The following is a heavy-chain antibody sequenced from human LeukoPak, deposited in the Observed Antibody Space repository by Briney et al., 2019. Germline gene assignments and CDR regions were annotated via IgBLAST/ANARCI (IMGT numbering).Heavy chain of an antibody. J-gene: IGHJ4*02. V-gene: IGHV3-49*04. CDR3: TRGNYDTSGYYLPSGY. D-gene: IGHD3-22*01. CDR1: GFTFGDYA. Sequence: GGSLRLSCTASGFTFGDYALTWVRQAPGKGLEWVGFIRSKAYGGTTEYAASVKGRFTISRDDSKSIAYLQLNSLKTEDTAVYYCTRGNYDTSGYYLPSGYWGQGTLVTGSS. CDR2: IRSKAYGGTT.